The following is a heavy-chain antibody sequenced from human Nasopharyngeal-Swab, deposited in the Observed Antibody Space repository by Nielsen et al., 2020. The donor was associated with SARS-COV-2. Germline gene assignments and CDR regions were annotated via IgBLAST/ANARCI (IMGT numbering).Heavy chain of an antibody. V-gene: IGHV4-4*02. CDR1: GGSISSNNW. CDR2: IFHSGTT. CDR3: ARVGCGWCGAVD. J-gene: IGHJ4*02. Sequence: SETLSLTCAVSGGSISSNNWWTWVRQTPGKGLEWIGEIFHSGTTTYNPSLKSRVTISVDKSKNQFSLNLNSVTAADTAVYYCARVGCGWCGAVDWGQGTLVTVSS. D-gene: IGHD6-19*01.